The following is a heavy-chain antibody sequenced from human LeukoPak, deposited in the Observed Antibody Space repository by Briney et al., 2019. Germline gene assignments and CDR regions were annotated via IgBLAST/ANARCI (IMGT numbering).Heavy chain of an antibody. J-gene: IGHJ5*02. D-gene: IGHD3-22*01. V-gene: IGHV1-18*01. Sequence: GASVKVSCKASGYTFTSYGISWVRQAPGQGLEWMGWISAYNGNTNYAQKLQGRVTMTTDTSTSTAYMELRSLRSDDTAVYYCARDNYDSSGLLYWFDPWGQGTLVTVSS. CDR2: ISAYNGNT. CDR3: ARDNYDSSGLLYWFDP. CDR1: GYTFTSYG.